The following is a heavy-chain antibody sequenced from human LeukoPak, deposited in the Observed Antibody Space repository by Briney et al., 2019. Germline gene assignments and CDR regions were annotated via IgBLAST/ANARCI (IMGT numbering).Heavy chain of an antibody. CDR3: ARDLGQYYDTSDNWFDP. J-gene: IGHJ5*02. CDR1: GFTFSSYD. Sequence: GGSLRLSCTASGFTFSSYDMSWVRQAPGKGLEWVAFIRYDGSNKYYADSVKGRFTISRDNSKNTLYLQMNSLRAEDTAVYYCARDLGQYYDTSDNWFDPWGQGTLVTVSS. D-gene: IGHD3-22*01. V-gene: IGHV3-30*02. CDR2: IRYDGSNK.